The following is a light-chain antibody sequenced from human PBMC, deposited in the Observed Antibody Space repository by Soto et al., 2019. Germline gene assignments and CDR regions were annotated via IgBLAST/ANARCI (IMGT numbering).Light chain of an antibody. V-gene: IGLV1-47*02. CDR2: YSN. CDR1: SSNIGSNY. J-gene: IGLJ1*01. Sequence: QSVLTQPPSASGTPGQRVTISCSGSSSNIGSNYVYWYQQLPGTAPKLLIYYSNQRPSGVPDRFSGSRSGTSASLAIVGLRSEDEAIYYCAAWDASLSACVFGNGTKLTVL. CDR3: AAWDASLSACV.